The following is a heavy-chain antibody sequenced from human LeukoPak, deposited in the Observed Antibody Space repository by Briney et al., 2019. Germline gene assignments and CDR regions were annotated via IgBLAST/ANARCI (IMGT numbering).Heavy chain of an antibody. CDR1: GGTFSSYA. J-gene: IGHJ3*02. V-gene: IGHV1-69*05. D-gene: IGHD3-22*01. CDR3: AARSGYYPDAFDI. CDR2: IIPIFGTA. Sequence: SVKVSCKASGGTFSSYAISWVRQAPGQRLEWMGRIIPIFGTANYAQKFQGRVTITTDESTSTAYMELSSLRSEDTAVYYCAARSGYYPDAFDIWGQGTMVTVSS.